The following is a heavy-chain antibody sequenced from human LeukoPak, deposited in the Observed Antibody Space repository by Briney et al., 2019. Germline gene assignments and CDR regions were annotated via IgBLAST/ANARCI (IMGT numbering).Heavy chain of an antibody. CDR1: GFTFSRYR. D-gene: IGHD1-26*01. Sequence: PGGSLRLSWAASGFTFSRYRMNWVRQAPGKGLEWVANIKQDGSEKYYVDSVEGRFTISRDNAKNSLFLQMSGLRAEDTAVYYCARDTRTFDYWGQGTLVTVSS. V-gene: IGHV3-7*01. CDR3: ARDTRTFDY. J-gene: IGHJ4*02. CDR2: IKQDGSEK.